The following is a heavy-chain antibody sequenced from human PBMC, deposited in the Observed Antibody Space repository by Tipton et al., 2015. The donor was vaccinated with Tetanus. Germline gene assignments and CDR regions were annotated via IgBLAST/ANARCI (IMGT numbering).Heavy chain of an antibody. V-gene: IGHV4-34*01. CDR1: GGSLSGYH. CDR3: ARGSGWADF. CDR2: INPSGGGSS. J-gene: IGHJ4*02. Sequence: GLVKPSETLSLSCAVYGGSLSGYHWSWIRQPPGKGLEWIGEINPSGGGSSNYDPSLKSRVTFSVDTSKNQFSLMLRSVTAADTAVYYCARGSGWADFWGQGTQVTVSS. D-gene: IGHD6-19*01.